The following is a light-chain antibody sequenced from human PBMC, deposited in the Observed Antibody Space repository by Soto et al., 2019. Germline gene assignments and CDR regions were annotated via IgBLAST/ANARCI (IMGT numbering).Light chain of an antibody. J-gene: IGLJ1*01. CDR1: SSEFGGYNY. Sequence: QAVLTHGYFVSGFPGQTITICCSGTSSEFGGYNYVSCYQQHPGKAPNPMIYDASKRPSGVSNRFSGSKSGNAASLTVSGLQAEDEADYYCSPYTSSSTLYVFGNGTKVTVL. CDR3: SPYTSSSTLYV. CDR2: DAS. V-gene: IGLV2-14*01.